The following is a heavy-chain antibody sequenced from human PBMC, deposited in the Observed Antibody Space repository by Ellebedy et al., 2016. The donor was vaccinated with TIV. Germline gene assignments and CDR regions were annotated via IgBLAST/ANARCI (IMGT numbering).Heavy chain of an antibody. Sequence: GESLRISXAASGFTFKSYTVNWVRQAPGKGLEWVSSISPGSTYIYYADSVKGRFTISRDNAKNSVYLQMNSLRAEDTAVYYCARDASGSYYAEFVWFDPWGQGTLVPVSS. CDR3: ARDASGSYYAEFVWFDP. D-gene: IGHD3-10*01. J-gene: IGHJ5*02. CDR1: GFTFKSYT. V-gene: IGHV3-21*01. CDR2: ISPGSTYI.